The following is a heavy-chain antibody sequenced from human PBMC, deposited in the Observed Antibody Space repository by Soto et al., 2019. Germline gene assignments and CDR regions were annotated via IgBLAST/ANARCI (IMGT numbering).Heavy chain of an antibody. CDR3: AKEDCSGGSCYYYYYGMDV. CDR2: ISYDGSNK. J-gene: IGHJ6*02. D-gene: IGHD2-15*01. V-gene: IGHV3-30*18. CDR1: GFTFSSYG. Sequence: GGSLRLSCAASGFTFSSYGMHWVRQAPGKGLEWVAVISYDGSNKYYADSVKGRFTISRDNSKNTLYLQMNSLRAEDTAVYYCAKEDCSGGSCYYYYYGMDVWAQGTTVTVYS.